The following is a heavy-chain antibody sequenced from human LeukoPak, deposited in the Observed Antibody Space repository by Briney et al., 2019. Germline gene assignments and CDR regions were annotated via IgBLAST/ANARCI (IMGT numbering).Heavy chain of an antibody. V-gene: IGHV1-18*01. CDR2: ISAYNGNT. Sequence: ASVKVSCKASGYTFTSYGISWVRQAPGQGLKWMGWISAYNGNTNYAQKLQGRVTMTTDTSTSTAYMELRSLRSDDTAVYYCARDRGYSSGWYRRRDYYYYMDVWGKGTTVTVSS. J-gene: IGHJ6*03. CDR3: ARDRGYSSGWYRRRDYYYYMDV. D-gene: IGHD6-19*01. CDR1: GYTFTSYG.